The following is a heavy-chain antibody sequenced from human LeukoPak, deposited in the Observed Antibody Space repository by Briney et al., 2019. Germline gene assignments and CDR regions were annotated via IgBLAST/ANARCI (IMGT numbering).Heavy chain of an antibody. CDR3: AKDRYYGSGSDLDY. CDR1: GFPFSYYA. J-gene: IGHJ4*02. V-gene: IGHV3-23*01. CDR2: FRGRDGSGGRT. D-gene: IGHD3-10*01. Sequence: PGGSLRLSCAPYGFPFSYYAMNWARRAPGRGLGWVSGFRGRDGSGGRTYYADSVKGRFIISRHNSKNTLYLQMNSLRAEDTAVYYCAKDRYYGSGSDLDYWGQGTLVTVSS.